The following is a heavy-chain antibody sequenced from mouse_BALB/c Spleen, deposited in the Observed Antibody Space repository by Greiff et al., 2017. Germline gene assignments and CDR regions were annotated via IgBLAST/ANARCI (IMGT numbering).Heavy chain of an antibody. V-gene: IGHV5-17*02. Sequence: DVMLVESGGGLVQPGGSRKLSCAASGFTFSSFGMHWVRQAPEKGLEWVAYISSGSSTIYYADTVKGRFTISRDNPKNTLFLQMTSLRSEDTAMYYCARDRYDAMDYGGQGTSVTVSS. CDR2: ISSGSSTI. D-gene: IGHD2-14*01. CDR3: ARDRYDAMDY. CDR1: GFTFSSFG. J-gene: IGHJ4*01.